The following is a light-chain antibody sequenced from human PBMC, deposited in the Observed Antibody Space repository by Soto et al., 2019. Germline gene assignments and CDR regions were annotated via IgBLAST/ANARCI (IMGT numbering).Light chain of an antibody. CDR2: KAS. V-gene: IGKV1-5*03. CDR3: HQYNSSPWT. CDR1: QSISSW. J-gene: IGKJ1*01. Sequence: DIQMTQSPSTLSASVGDRVTITCRACQSISSWLAWYQQKPGKAPKLLIYKASSLESGVPSRFSGSGSGTEFTLTISSLQPDDFATYYCHQYNSSPWTFGQGTKVEIK.